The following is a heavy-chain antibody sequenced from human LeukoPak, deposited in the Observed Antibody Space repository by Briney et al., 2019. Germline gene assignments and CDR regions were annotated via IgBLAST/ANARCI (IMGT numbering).Heavy chain of an antibody. V-gene: IGHV3-53*01. J-gene: IGHJ6*02. CDR2: IYSGGST. CDR3: ARDLGASYYYSMDV. D-gene: IGHD4-17*01. Sequence: PGGSLRLSCAVSGFTVSSNYMSWVRQAPGKGLQWVSIIYSGGSTYYADSVKGRLTISRDNSKNTLYLQMNSLRAEDTAVYYCARDLGASYYYSMDVWGQGTTVTVSS. CDR1: GFTVSSNY.